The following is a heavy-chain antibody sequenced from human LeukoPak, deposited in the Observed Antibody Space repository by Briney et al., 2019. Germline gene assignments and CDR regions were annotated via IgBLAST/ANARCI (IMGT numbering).Heavy chain of an antibody. CDR2: ISYDGSNK. V-gene: IGHV3-30-3*01. CDR1: GFTFSSYA. CDR3: VRGGPAAAPPWAFDI. Sequence: GRSLRLSCAASGFTFSSYAMHWVRQAPGKGLEWVAVISYDGSNKYYADSVKGRFTISRDNSKNTLYLQMNSLRAEDTAVYYCVRGGPAAAPPWAFDIWGQGTMVTVSS. J-gene: IGHJ3*02. D-gene: IGHD2-2*01.